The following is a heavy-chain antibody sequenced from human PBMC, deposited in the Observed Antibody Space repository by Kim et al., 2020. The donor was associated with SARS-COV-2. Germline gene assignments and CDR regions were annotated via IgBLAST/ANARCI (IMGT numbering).Heavy chain of an antibody. V-gene: IGHV3-30*02. CDR3: AKVVVPAAIDWFDP. Sequence: AASVKGTFTTSRNNSKNTLYLQMNSLRAEDTAVYYCAKVVVPAAIDWFDPWGQGTLVTVSS. J-gene: IGHJ5*02. D-gene: IGHD2-2*01.